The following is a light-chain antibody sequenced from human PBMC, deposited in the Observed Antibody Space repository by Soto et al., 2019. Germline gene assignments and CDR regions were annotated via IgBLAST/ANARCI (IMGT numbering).Light chain of an antibody. CDR2: AAS. V-gene: IGKV1-39*01. CDR3: QQSYSAPYT. J-gene: IGKJ2*01. CDR1: QRIYSS. Sequence: DIQMTQSPSSLSASVGDRVTITCRASQRIYSSLNWYHQKPGKAPKLLIYAASNLQSGVPSRFSGSGSGTYFTLSISSLQPEDFATYYCQQSYSAPYTFGQGTKLEI.